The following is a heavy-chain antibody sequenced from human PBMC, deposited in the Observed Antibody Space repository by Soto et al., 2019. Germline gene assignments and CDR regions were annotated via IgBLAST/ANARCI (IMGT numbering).Heavy chain of an antibody. CDR1: GGTFSNFA. V-gene: IGHV1-69*01. J-gene: IGHJ5*02. CDR3: ARVSPTTVTTWFDP. Sequence: QLQLVQSGAEVKKPGSSVKVSCKASGGTFSNFAINWVRQAPGQGLEWMGGIIPVFGKAKYAQKFQGRVQFTADESTSTAYMEVNSLTSEDTAVYYCARVSPTTVTTWFDPWGQGTLATVSS. D-gene: IGHD4-17*01. CDR2: IIPVFGKA.